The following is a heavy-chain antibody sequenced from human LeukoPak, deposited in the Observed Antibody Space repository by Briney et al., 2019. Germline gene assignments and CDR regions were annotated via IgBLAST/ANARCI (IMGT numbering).Heavy chain of an antibody. J-gene: IGHJ4*02. D-gene: IGHD3-22*01. CDR2: IYYSGST. CDR3: ARHLGVYDSSGYVDY. V-gene: IGHV4-39*01. Sequence: SETLSLTCTVSGGSISSSSYYWGWIRQPPGKGLEWIGSIYYSGSTYYNPSLKSRVTISVDTSKNQFSLKLSSVTAADTAVYYCARHLGVYDSSGYVDYWGQGTLVTVSS. CDR1: GGSISSSSYY.